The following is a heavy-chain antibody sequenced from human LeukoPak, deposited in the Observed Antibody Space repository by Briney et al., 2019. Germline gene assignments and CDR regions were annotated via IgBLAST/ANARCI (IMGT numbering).Heavy chain of an antibody. D-gene: IGHD3-10*01. J-gene: IGHJ5*02. V-gene: IGHV1-46*01. CDR1: GYTFTSYY. CDR2: INPSGGST. Sequence: ASVKVSCKASGYTFTSYYMHWVRQAPGQGLEWMGIINPSGGSTSYAQKFQGRVTMTRDMSTSTVHMELSSLRSEDTAVYYCARWRYYGSGSYNWFDPWGQGTLVTVSS. CDR3: ARWRYYGSGSYNWFDP.